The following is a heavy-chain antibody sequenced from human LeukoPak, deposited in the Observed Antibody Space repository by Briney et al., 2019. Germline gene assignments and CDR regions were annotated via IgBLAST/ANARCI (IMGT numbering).Heavy chain of an antibody. J-gene: IGHJ3*02. V-gene: IGHV1-2*06. CDR3: ARLRLVQGAFDI. CDR2: INPNSGGT. CDR1: GYTSTGYY. Sequence: ASVKVSCKASGYTSTGYYMHWVRQAPGQGLEWMGRINPNSGGTNYAQKFQGRVTMTRDTSISTAYMELSRLRSDDTAVYYCARLRLVQGAFDIWGQGTMVTVSS. D-gene: IGHD6-19*01.